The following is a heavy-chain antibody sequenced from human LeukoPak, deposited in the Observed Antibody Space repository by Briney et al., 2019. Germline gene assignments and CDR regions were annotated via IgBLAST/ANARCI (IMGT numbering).Heavy chain of an antibody. Sequence: SETLSLTCSVSYYSISRGYYWAWIRQPPGKGLEWIWSIYRSGSTYSSPSLKSRLTISMDTSKNQFSLKLTSVTAPDTAVYYCARVKDAYNYLSGFALWGQATMVSVCS. CDR2: IYRSGST. CDR3: ARVKDAYNYLSGFAL. V-gene: IGHV4-38-2*02. D-gene: IGHD5-24*01. J-gene: IGHJ3*01. CDR1: YYSISRGYY.